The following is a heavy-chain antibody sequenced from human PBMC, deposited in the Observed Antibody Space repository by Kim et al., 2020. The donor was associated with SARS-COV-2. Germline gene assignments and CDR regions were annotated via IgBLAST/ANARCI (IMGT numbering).Heavy chain of an antibody. CDR1: GYTFTSYD. Sequence: ASVKVSCKASGYTFTSYDINWVRQATGQGLEWMGWMNSNSGNTGYAQKFQGRVTMTRNTSISTAYMELSSLRSEDTAVYYCARGLMVYANKEQSPCYYYYGMDVWGQGTPVTVSS. V-gene: IGHV1-8*01. J-gene: IGHJ6*02. CDR2: MNSNSGNT. D-gene: IGHD2-8*01. CDR3: ARGLMVYANKEQSPCYYYYGMDV.